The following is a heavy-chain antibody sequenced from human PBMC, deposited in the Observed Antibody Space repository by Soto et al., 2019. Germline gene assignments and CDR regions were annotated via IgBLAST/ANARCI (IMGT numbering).Heavy chain of an antibody. Sequence: VASVKVSCKASGYTFTGYYMHWVRQAPGQGLEWMGWINPNSGGTNYAQKFQGWVTMTRDTSISTAYMELSRLRSDDTAVYYCAREIRVAYYYGSGSHNAGDNWFDPWGQGTLVTVSS. CDR1: GYTFTGYY. CDR2: INPNSGGT. CDR3: AREIRVAYYYGSGSHNAGDNWFDP. J-gene: IGHJ5*02. V-gene: IGHV1-2*04. D-gene: IGHD3-10*01.